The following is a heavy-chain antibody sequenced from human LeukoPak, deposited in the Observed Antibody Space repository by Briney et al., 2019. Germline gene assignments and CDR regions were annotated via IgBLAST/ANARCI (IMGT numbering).Heavy chain of an antibody. D-gene: IGHD6-19*01. CDR2: INSDGSST. J-gene: IGHJ4*02. Sequence: PGGSLRLSCAASGFTFSSYWMHWVRQAPGKGLVCVSRINSDGSSTSYADSMKGRFTISRDNAKNTLYLQMNSLRAEDTAVYYCARGSSVAGHFDYWGQGTLVTVSS. CDR3: ARGSSVAGHFDY. CDR1: GFTFSSYW. V-gene: IGHV3-74*01.